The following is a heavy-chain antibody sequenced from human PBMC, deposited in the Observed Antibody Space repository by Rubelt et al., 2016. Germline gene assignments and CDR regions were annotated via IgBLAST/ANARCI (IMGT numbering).Heavy chain of an antibody. CDR1: GGSISSSSYY. CDR3: ARTDYSSSWYYYYYGMDV. J-gene: IGHJ6*02. D-gene: IGHD6-13*01. CDR2: IYYSGST. Sequence: QLQLQESGPGLVKPSETLSLTCTVSGGSISSSSYYWGWIRQPPGKGLEWIGSIYYSGSTYYNPSLKCLFTISVDTSKNQFSLKLSSVTAADTAVYYCARTDYSSSWYYYYYGMDVWGQGTTVTVSS. V-gene: IGHV4-39*07.